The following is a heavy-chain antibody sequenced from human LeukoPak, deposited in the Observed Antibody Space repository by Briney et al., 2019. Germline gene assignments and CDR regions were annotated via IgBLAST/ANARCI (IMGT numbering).Heavy chain of an antibody. D-gene: IGHD3-9*01. J-gene: IGHJ5*02. Sequence: GESLKISCQGSGYSFTNYWIGWVRQMPGKGLEWVGIIHPTDSHTRYSPSFQGQVTISADKSITTAYLQWSSLKASDTAMYYCARVPYYDILTGSFNWFDPWGQGTLVTVSS. CDR1: GYSFTNYW. CDR3: ARVPYYDILTGSFNWFDP. V-gene: IGHV5-51*01. CDR2: IHPTDSHT.